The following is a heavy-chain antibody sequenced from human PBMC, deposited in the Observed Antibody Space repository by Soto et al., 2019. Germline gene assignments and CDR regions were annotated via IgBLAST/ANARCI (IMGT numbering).Heavy chain of an antibody. CDR3: ARGALTTVTTFNYYYYYYMDV. D-gene: IGHD4-17*01. Sequence: SETLSLTCAVYGGSFSGYYWSWIRQPPGKGLEWIGEINHSGSTNYNPSLKSRVTISVDTSKNQFSLKLSSVTAADTAVYYCARGALTTVTTFNYYYYYYMDVWGKGTTVTVSS. V-gene: IGHV4-34*01. CDR1: GGSFSGYY. CDR2: INHSGST. J-gene: IGHJ6*03.